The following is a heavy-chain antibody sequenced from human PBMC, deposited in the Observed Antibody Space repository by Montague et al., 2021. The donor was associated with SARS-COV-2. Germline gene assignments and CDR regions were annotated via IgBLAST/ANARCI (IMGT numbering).Heavy chain of an antibody. V-gene: IGHV4-34*01. CDR2: INHSGST. Sequence: ETLSLTCAVYGVFFSGYYWSWIRQPPGKGLEWIGEINHSGSTNYNPSLKSRVTISVDTSKNQFSLKLSSVTAADTAVYYCARVGAYGDYPTPPTFDYWGQGTLVTVSS. D-gene: IGHD4-17*01. J-gene: IGHJ4*02. CDR3: ARVGAYGDYPTPPTFDY. CDR1: GVFFSGYY.